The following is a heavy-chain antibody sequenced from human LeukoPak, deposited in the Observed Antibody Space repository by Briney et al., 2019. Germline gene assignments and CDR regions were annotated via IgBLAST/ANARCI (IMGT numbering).Heavy chain of an antibody. CDR2: ISGSGTTI. Sequence: GGSLRLSCAASGVTFSSYDMNWVRQAPGKGLEWVSYISGSGTTIYYADSVKGRFTISRDNSKNTLYLEMNSLRAEDTALFYCAKSGDQVTVTKLDYWGQGTLVTVSS. V-gene: IGHV3-48*03. D-gene: IGHD4-17*01. CDR1: GVTFSSYD. J-gene: IGHJ4*02. CDR3: AKSGDQVTVTKLDY.